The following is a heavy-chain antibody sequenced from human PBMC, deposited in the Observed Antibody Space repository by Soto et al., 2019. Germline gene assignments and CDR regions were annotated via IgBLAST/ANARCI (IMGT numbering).Heavy chain of an antibody. Sequence: PGGSLGLSCAAYGFTCNSYGMQWVRQAPGKRLEWVAVISYAGSNKYYADSVKGRFTISRDNSKNTLYLQMNSLRAEDTAVYYCAKGAGKWLVRDREFDYWGQGTLVTVSS. V-gene: IGHV3-30*18. CDR1: GFTCNSYG. D-gene: IGHD6-19*01. J-gene: IGHJ4*02. CDR3: AKGAGKWLVRDREFDY. CDR2: ISYAGSNK.